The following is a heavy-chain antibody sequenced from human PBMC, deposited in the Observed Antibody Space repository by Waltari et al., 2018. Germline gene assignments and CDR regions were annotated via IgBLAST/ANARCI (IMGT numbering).Heavy chain of an antibody. V-gene: IGHV4-59*01. CDR3: ARDRGYKDY. D-gene: IGHD3-10*01. CDR1: GGSISSSY. J-gene: IGHJ4*02. CDR2: IYYSGST. Sequence: QVQLQESGPGLVKPSETLSLTCTVSGGSISSSYWSWIRQPPGEGLEWIGYIYYSGSTNYNPSLKSRVTISVETSKNQVARKLSSVTAADTAVYYCARDRGYKDYWGQGTLVTVSS.